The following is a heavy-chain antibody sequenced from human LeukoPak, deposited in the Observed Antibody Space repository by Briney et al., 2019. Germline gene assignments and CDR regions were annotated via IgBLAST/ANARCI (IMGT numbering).Heavy chain of an antibody. D-gene: IGHD3-3*01. J-gene: IGHJ4*02. V-gene: IGHV4-59*08. CDR2: IYYSGST. CDR3: ATTKGPYYDFWSGYYTS. Sequence: SETLSLTCTVSGGSISSYYWSWIRQPPGKGLEWIGYIYYSGSTNYNPSLKSRVTISVDTSKNQFSLKLSSVTAADTAVYYCATTKGPYYDFWSGYYTSWGRGTLVTVSS. CDR1: GGSISSYY.